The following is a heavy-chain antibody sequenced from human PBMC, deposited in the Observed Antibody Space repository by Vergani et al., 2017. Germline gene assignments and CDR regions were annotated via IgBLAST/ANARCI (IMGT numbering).Heavy chain of an antibody. Sequence: QVQLQESGPGLVKPSETLSLTCTVSGGSVSSGRYYWSWIRQPPGKGLEWIGYIYYSGSTNYNPSLKSRVTISVDTSKNQFSLKLSSVTAADTAVYYCARDDGDPYFDYWGQGTLVTVSS. J-gene: IGHJ4*02. CDR3: ARDDGDPYFDY. CDR1: GGSVSSGRYY. CDR2: IYYSGST. D-gene: IGHD4-17*01. V-gene: IGHV4-61*01.